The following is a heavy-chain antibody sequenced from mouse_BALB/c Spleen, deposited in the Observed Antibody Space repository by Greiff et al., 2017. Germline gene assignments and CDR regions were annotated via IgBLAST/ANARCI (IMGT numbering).Heavy chain of an antibody. CDR2: IDPANGNT. CDR3: ARVDYDVDYAMDY. D-gene: IGHD2-4*01. Sequence: EVQLQQSGAELVKPGASVKLSCTASGFNIKDTYMHWVKQRPEQGLEWIGRIDPANGNTKYDPKFQGKATITADTSSNTAYLQLSSLTSEDTAVYYCARVDYDVDYAMDYWGQGTSVTVSS. J-gene: IGHJ4*01. CDR1: GFNIKDTY. V-gene: IGHV14-3*02.